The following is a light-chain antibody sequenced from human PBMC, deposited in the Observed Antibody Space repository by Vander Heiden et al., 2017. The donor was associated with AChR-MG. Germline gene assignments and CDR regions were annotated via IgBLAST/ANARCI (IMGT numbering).Light chain of an antibody. CDR3: QQTYRIPLT. CDR2: AAS. J-gene: IGKJ4*01. Sequence: DSQMTQSPSSLSASVGDRVTITCRASQSMNSYLNWYQQKPGQAPQLLIYAASSLRSGVPSRFSGSGSGTDFTLTISSLQPEDFATYYCQQTYRIPLTFGGGAKVEIK. CDR1: QSMNSY. V-gene: IGKV1-39*01.